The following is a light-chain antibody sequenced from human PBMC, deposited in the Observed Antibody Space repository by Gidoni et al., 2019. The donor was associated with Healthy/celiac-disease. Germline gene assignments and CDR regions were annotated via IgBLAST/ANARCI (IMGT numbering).Light chain of an antibody. CDR2: DAS. CDR3: QQRSNWPPEFT. Sequence: EIVLTQSPATLSLCPGERATLSCSASHSVSSYLAWYQQKPGQAPRLLIYDASNVSTGIPARFSGSGSGTYFTLSISSLEPEDFAVYYCQQRSNWPPEFTFGPGTKVDIK. V-gene: IGKV3-11*01. CDR1: HSVSSY. J-gene: IGKJ3*01.